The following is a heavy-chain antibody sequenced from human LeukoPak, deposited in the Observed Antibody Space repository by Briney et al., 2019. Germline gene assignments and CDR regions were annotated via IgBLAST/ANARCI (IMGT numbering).Heavy chain of an antibody. CDR3: AKKIPFDS. V-gene: IGHV3-23*01. D-gene: IGHD2-21*01. Sequence: GGSLRPSCAASGFTFSSYTMSWVRQAPGKGLEWVSSISDSGGNTYYAHSVRGRFTISRDNSKNTLYLQMNSLRAEDTALYYCAKKIPFDSWGQGTLVTVSS. J-gene: IGHJ4*02. CDR2: ISDSGGNT. CDR1: GFTFSSYT.